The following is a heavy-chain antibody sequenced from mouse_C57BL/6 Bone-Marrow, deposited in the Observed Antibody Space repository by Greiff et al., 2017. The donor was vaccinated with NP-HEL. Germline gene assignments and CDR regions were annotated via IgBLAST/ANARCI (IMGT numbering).Heavy chain of an antibody. D-gene: IGHD2-3*01. Sequence: VQLQQSGPELVKPGASVKISCKASGYTFTDYYMNWVKQSHGKSLEWIGDINPNNGGTSYNQKFKGKATLTVDKSSSTAYMELRSLTSEDSAVYYCARWDDGYYVPFAYWGQGTLVTVSA. CDR1: GYTFTDYY. V-gene: IGHV1-26*01. CDR2: INPNNGGT. CDR3: ARWDDGYYVPFAY. J-gene: IGHJ3*01.